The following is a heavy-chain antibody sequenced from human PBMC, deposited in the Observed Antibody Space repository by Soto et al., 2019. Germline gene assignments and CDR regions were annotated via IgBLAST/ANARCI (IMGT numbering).Heavy chain of an antibody. V-gene: IGHV3-23*01. CDR1: GFTFRSYA. Sequence: GGSLRLSCAASGFTFRSYAMSWVRQAPGKGLEWVSTINDSGGSTHYADSVKGRFTISRDNAKSSLYLQMNNLRAEDTAFYFCARATQSYYDTSGYYSYVHWGQGAQVTVSS. CDR2: INDSGGST. D-gene: IGHD3-22*01. J-gene: IGHJ4*02. CDR3: ARATQSYYDTSGYYSYVH.